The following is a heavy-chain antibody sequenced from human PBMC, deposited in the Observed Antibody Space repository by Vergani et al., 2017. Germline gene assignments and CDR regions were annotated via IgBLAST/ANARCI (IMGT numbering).Heavy chain of an antibody. CDR1: GFTFSSYG. J-gene: IGHJ6*02. D-gene: IGHD2-2*01. CDR2: ISYDGSNK. CDR3: AKGRTFYGMDV. Sequence: VQLLESGGGVVQPGRSLRLSCAASGFTFSSYGMHWVRQAPGKGLEWVAVISYDGSNKYYADSVKGRFTISRDNSKNTLYLQMNSLRAEDTAVYYCAKGRTFYGMDVWGQGTTVTVSS. V-gene: IGHV3-30*18.